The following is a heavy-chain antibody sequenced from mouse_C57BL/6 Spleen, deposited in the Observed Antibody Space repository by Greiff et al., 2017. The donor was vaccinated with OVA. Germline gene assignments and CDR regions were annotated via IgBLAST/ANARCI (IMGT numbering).Heavy chain of an antibody. Sequence: VQLQQPGAELVKPGASVKLSCKASGYTFTSYWMHWVKQRPGRGLEWIGRIDPNGGGTKYNEKFKSKATLTVDKPSSTAYVQLSSLTSEDSAVYYCARSLDDGYFDVWGTGTTVTVSS. CDR3: ARSLDDGYFDV. D-gene: IGHD2-3*01. J-gene: IGHJ1*03. CDR1: GYTFTSYW. CDR2: IDPNGGGT. V-gene: IGHV1-72*01.